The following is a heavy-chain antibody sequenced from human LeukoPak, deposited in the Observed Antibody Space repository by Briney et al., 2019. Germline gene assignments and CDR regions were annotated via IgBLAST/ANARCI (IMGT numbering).Heavy chain of an antibody. CDR2: ISGSGGST. V-gene: IGHV3-23*01. J-gene: IGHJ5*02. Sequence: PGGSLRLSCAASGFTFSSYAMSWVRQAPGKGLEWVSAISGSGGSTYYADSVKGRFTISRDNSKNTLYLQMNSLRAEDTAVYYCAKDPDSSGYYPNWFDPWGQGTLVTVSS. D-gene: IGHD3-22*01. CDR3: AKDPDSSGYYPNWFDP. CDR1: GFTFSSYA.